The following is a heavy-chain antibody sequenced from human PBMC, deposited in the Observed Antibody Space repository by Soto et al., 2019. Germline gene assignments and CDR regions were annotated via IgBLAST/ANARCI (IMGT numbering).Heavy chain of an antibody. J-gene: IGHJ5*02. V-gene: IGHV4-30-2*01. CDR1: GGSITSGGYS. CDR2: MYHSGNT. CDR3: ASSKYDVVAGPVWFDP. Sequence: SGTLSLTCAASGGSITSGGYSSSCIRQPTGQGLEWIGYMYHSGNTYYNPSLKGRVTISLDQSRNQFSLRRNSVTAADTAVYFCASSKYDVVAGPVWFDPWGQGTLVTVS. D-gene: IGHD2-21*01.